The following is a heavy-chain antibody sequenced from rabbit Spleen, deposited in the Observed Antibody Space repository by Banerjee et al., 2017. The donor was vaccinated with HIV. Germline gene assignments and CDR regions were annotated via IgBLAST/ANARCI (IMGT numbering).Heavy chain of an antibody. CDR1: GFSFSSSSY. CDR3: ARDLAGAIGWNFYL. Sequence: QSLEESGGDLVKPGASLTLTCTASGFSFSSSSYMCWVRQAPGKGLEWIACINTATGKPVYATWAKGRFTISTTSSTTVTLQMTSLTAADTATYFCARDLAGAIGWNFYLWGQGTLVTVS. CDR2: INTATGKP. J-gene: IGHJ3*01. V-gene: IGHV1S40*01. D-gene: IGHD4-1*01.